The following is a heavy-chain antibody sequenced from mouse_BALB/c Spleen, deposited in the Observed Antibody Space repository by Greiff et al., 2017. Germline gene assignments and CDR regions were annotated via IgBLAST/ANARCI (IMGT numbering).Heavy chain of an antibody. V-gene: IGHV1-67*01. CDR1: GYTFTDYA. Sequence: QVQLQQSGPELVRPGVSVKISCKGSGYTFTDYAMHWVKQSHAKSLEWIGVISTYYGNTNYNQKFKGKATMTVDKSSSTAYMELARLTSEDSAIYYCARDGYLGDYWGQGTSVTVSS. D-gene: IGHD2-3*01. CDR2: ISTYYGNT. CDR3: ARDGYLGDY. J-gene: IGHJ4*01.